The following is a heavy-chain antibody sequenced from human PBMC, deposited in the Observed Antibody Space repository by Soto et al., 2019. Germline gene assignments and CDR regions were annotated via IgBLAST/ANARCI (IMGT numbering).Heavy chain of an antibody. Sequence: VGSLRLSCAASGFTFSSYEMNWVRQAPGKGLEWVSYISSSGSTIYYADSVKGRFTISRDNAKHSLYLQMNSLRAEDTAIYYCARDYVLTLYATPRYYYYSGMDVWGQRTTVTVSS. V-gene: IGHV3-48*03. J-gene: IGHJ6*02. CDR2: ISSSGSTI. CDR3: ARDYVLTLYATPRYYYYSGMDV. CDR1: GFTFSSYE. D-gene: IGHD2-8*01.